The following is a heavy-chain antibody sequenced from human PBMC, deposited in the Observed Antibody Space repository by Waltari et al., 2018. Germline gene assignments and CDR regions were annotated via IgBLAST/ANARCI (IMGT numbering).Heavy chain of an antibody. CDR1: GFTFSNAW. D-gene: IGHD6-19*01. V-gene: IGHV3-15*07. J-gene: IGHJ4*02. CDR3: TTRTDGIAVAGADY. Sequence: EVQLVESGGGLVKPGGSLRLSCAASGFTFSNAWMNWVRQAPGKGLEWVGRIKSKTDAGTTDYAAPVKGRFTISRDDSKNTLYLQMNSLKTEDTAVYYCTTRTDGIAVAGADYWGQGTLVTVSS. CDR2: IKSKTDAGTT.